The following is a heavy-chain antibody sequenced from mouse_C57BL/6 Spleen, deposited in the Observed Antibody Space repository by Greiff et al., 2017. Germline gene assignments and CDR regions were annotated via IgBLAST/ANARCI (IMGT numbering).Heavy chain of an antibody. CDR2: IDPSDSYT. J-gene: IGHJ2*01. Sequence: QVQLQQPGAELVRPGTSVKLSCKASGYTFTSYWMHWVKQRPGQGLEWIGVIDPSDSYTNYNQKFKGKATLTVDTSSSTAYMQLSSLTSEDSAVYYCARKRDGSSSFDYGGQGTTLTVSS. CDR1: GYTFTSYW. V-gene: IGHV1-59*01. CDR3: ARKRDGSSSFDY. D-gene: IGHD1-1*01.